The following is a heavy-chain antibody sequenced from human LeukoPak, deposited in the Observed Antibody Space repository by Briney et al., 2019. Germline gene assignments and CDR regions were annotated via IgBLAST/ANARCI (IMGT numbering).Heavy chain of an antibody. D-gene: IGHD6-19*01. CDR1: GYTFTTYG. V-gene: IGHV1-18*01. CDR3: ARDGAVAAVFDY. Sequence: GAAVKVSCKASGYTFTTYGVTWVRQAPGRGLEWMGWISPYNGDTNYAQNLQGRVTLTTDTSTSTAYMELRSLRSDDTAVYYCARDGAVAAVFDYWGQGTLVTVSS. CDR2: ISPYNGDT. J-gene: IGHJ4*02.